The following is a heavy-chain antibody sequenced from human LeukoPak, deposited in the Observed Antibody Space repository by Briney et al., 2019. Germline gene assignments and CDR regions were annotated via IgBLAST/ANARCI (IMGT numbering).Heavy chain of an antibody. CDR1: GGTFSSYA. D-gene: IGHD4-23*01. CDR2: IIPIFGTA. Sequence: SVKVSCKASGGTFSSYAISWVRQAPGQGLEWMGGIIPIFGTANYAQKFQGRVTITADESTSTAYMELSSLRSEDTAVYYCARARYDYGGSYHYYYYGMDVWGQGTTVTVSS. V-gene: IGHV1-69*13. CDR3: ARARYDYGGSYHYYYYGMDV. J-gene: IGHJ6*02.